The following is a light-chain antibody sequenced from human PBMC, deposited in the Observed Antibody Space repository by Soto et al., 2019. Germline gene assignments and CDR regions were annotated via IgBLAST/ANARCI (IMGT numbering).Light chain of an antibody. CDR1: QSISSY. CDR3: QQSYSTPCT. V-gene: IGKV1-39*01. J-gene: IGKJ3*01. Sequence: DIQMTQSPSSLSASVGDRVTITCRASQSISSYLNWYQQKPGKAPKLLIYAASSLQSGVPSRFSGSGSGTDVTLSISRLQPEDFATYYCQQSYSTPCTFGPGTKVYIK. CDR2: AAS.